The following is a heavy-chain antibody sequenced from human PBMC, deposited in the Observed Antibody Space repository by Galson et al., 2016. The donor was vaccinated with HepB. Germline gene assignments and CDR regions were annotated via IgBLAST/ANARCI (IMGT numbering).Heavy chain of an antibody. V-gene: IGHV1-3*01. CDR2: INAGTGNT. CDR1: GYIFTTYA. Sequence: SVKVSCKASGYIFTTYAIFWVRQAPGQGLEWMGWINAGTGNTKYSQKFQGRVTITRDTSASTAYMELRSLRSDDTAVYYCARDQAPLPGDYWGQGTLVTVSS. J-gene: IGHJ4*02. D-gene: IGHD2-15*01. CDR3: ARDQAPLPGDY.